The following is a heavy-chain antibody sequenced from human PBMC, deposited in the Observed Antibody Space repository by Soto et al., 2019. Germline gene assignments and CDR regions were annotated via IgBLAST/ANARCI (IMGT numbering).Heavy chain of an antibody. CDR1: LGSFSGYY. CDR2: INHSGST. J-gene: IGHJ4*02. CDR3: ARALRYSYGPLYYFDY. Sequence: SETLSLTCSVYLGSFSGYYWSLIRHPPWKGLEWIWEINHSGSTNYNPSLKSRVTISVDTSKNQFSLKLSSVTAADTAVYYCARALRYSYGPLYYFDYWGQGTLVTVSS. V-gene: IGHV4-34*01. D-gene: IGHD5-18*01.